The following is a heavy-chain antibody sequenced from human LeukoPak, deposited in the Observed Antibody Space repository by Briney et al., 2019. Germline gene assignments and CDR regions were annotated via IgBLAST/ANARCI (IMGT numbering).Heavy chain of an antibody. V-gene: IGHV4-59*01. J-gene: IGHJ3*02. CDR3: ARDNGLTVDAFDI. CDR2: VYSSGST. CDR1: GGSISSYY. D-gene: IGHD1-20*01. Sequence: SETLSLTCSVSGGSISSYYWSWIRQPPGKGLEWIAYVYSSGSTNYNPFLKSRVTISVDMSKNQFSLRLSSVTAADTAVYYCARDNGLTVDAFDIWGQGTMVTVSS.